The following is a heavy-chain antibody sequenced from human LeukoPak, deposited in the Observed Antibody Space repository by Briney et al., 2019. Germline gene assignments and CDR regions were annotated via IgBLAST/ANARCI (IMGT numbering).Heavy chain of an antibody. CDR1: GFTFSSYA. V-gene: IGHV3-30-3*01. CDR3: ARDFLGVVVIIRAFDI. D-gene: IGHD3-22*01. J-gene: IGHJ3*02. CDR2: ISYDGSNK. Sequence: PGGSLRLSCAASGFTFSSYAMHWVRQAPGKGLEWVAVISYDGSNKYYADSVKGRFTISRDNSKNTLYLQMNSLRAEDTAVYYCARDFLGVVVIIRAFDIWGQGTMVTVSS.